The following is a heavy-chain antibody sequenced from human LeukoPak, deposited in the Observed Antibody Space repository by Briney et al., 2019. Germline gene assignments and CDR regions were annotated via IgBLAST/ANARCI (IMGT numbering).Heavy chain of an antibody. J-gene: IGHJ3*02. Sequence: ASVKVSCKASGYTFTSYDINWVRQATGHGLEWMGWMNPNSGNTGYAQKFQGRVTMTRNTSISTAYMELSSLRSEDTPVYYCARDTELGDAFDIWGQGTMVTVSS. V-gene: IGHV1-8*01. CDR1: GYTFTSYD. D-gene: IGHD7-27*01. CDR2: MNPNSGNT. CDR3: ARDTELGDAFDI.